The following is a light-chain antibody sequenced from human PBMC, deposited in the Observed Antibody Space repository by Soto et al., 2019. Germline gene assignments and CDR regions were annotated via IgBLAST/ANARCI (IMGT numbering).Light chain of an antibody. J-gene: IGLJ1*01. CDR2: DVT. V-gene: IGLV2-14*01. Sequence: QSALTQPASVSGSPGQSITISCTGTSSDVGGYNYVSWYQQHPGKAPKLMIYDVTNRPSGVSSRFSGSKSGNTASLTISGLQAEDEADYYCASYTSSATYVLRTGTKLTVL. CDR1: SSDVGGYNY. CDR3: ASYTSSATYV.